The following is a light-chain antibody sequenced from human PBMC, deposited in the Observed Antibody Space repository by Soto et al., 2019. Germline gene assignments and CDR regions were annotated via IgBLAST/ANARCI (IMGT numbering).Light chain of an antibody. Sequence: QSALTQPASVSGSPGQSITISWTGTSSDVGGYQYVSWYQQHPGKAPKLMIYDVTWRPSGFSNRFSGSKSGNTASLTISGLQSEDEADYYCSSYTSSATVLFGGGTKLTVL. V-gene: IGLV2-14*01. CDR2: DVT. CDR3: SSYTSSATVL. CDR1: SSDVGGYQY. J-gene: IGLJ2*01.